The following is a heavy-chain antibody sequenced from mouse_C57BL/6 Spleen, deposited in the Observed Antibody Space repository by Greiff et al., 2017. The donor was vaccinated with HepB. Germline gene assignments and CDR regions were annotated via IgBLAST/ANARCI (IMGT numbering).Heavy chain of an antibody. CDR3: ARWRETGPAWFAY. V-gene: IGHV1-69*01. D-gene: IGHD4-1*01. J-gene: IGHJ3*01. CDR2: IDPSDSYT. Sequence: QVQLQQPGAELVMPGASVKLSCKASGYTFTSYWMHWVKQRPGQGLEWIGEIDPSDSYTNYNQKFKGKSTLTVDKSSSTAYMQLSSLTSEDSAVYYCARWRETGPAWFAYWGQGTLVTVSA. CDR1: GYTFTSYW.